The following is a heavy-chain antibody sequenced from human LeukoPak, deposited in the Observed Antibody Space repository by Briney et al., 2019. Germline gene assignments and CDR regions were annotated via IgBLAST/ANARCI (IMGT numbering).Heavy chain of an antibody. CDR3: AKARSGSSASCYNY. V-gene: IGHV3-23*01. J-gene: IGHJ4*02. Sequence: GGSLRLSCAASGFTFSTYAMSWVRQAPGKGLEWVSVISGSDGSTYYADSVKGRFTISRDNSKNTLYLQMNSLRAEDTAVYYCAKARSGSSASCYNYWGQGTLATVSS. D-gene: IGHD2-2*01. CDR1: GFTFSTYA. CDR2: ISGSDGST.